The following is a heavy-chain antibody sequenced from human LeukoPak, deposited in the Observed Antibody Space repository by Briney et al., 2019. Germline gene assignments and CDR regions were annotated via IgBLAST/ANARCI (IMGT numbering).Heavy chain of an antibody. D-gene: IGHD3-10*01. CDR1: GGSIGSSSYY. J-gene: IGHJ4*02. CDR3: ARHSSVLPFDY. Sequence: PSETLSLTCTVSGGSIGSSSYYWGWIRQPPGKGLEWIGSLYYSGSTYNNPSLKSRVTIFVDTSRNQFSLKLSSVTAADTAVYYCARHSSVLPFDYWGQGTLVTVSS. V-gene: IGHV4-39*01. CDR2: LYYSGST.